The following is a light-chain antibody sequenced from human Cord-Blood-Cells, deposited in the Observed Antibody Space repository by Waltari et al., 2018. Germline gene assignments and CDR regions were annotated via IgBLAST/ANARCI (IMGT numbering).Light chain of an antibody. J-gene: IGLJ1*01. CDR1: SSDVGGYTY. V-gene: IGLV2-14*03. CDR2: DVS. Sequence: QSALTPPASVSGSPGQPITISSTGTSSDVGGYTYVSWYQQHPGKAPKLMIYDVSNRPSGVSNRFSGSKSGNTASLTISGLQAEDEADYYCSSYTSSSTLVFGTGTKVTVL. CDR3: SSYTSSSTLV.